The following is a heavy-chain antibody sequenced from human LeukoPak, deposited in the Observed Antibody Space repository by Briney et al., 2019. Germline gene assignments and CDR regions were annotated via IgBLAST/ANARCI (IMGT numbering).Heavy chain of an antibody. J-gene: IGHJ4*02. D-gene: IGHD6-6*01. CDR2: INPSGGST. V-gene: IGHV1-46*01. CDR1: GYTFTSYY. CDR3: ARDGFRGSSEVDYFDY. Sequence: ASVKVSCKASGYTFTSYYMHWVRQAPGQGLEWMGIINPSGGSTSYAQKFQGRVTMTRDTSTSTAYMELSSLRSEDTAVYYCARDGFRGSSEVDYFDYWGQGTLVTVSS.